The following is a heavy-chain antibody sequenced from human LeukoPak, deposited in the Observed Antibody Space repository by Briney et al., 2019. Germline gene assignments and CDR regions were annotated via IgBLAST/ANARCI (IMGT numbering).Heavy chain of an antibody. Sequence: GGSLRLSCAASGFTFSSYNMNWVRQAPGKGLEWVSYITSGGNTIYYADSVKGRFTISRDNAKNSLYLQMNSLRDEDTAVYYCALLCGSQTKIDCWGQGTLVTVSS. J-gene: IGHJ4*02. CDR2: ITSGGNTI. V-gene: IGHV3-48*02. CDR1: GFTFSSYN. D-gene: IGHD1/OR15-1a*01. CDR3: ALLCGSQTKIDC.